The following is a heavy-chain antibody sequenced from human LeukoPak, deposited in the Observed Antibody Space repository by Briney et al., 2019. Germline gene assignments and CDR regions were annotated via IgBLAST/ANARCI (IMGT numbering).Heavy chain of an antibody. J-gene: IGHJ4*02. D-gene: IGHD3-22*01. CDR2: ISGSGGST. CDR3: AKDPDSSGYYYYWFDY. V-gene: IGHV3-23*01. Sequence: PGGTLRLSCAASGFTFSSYGMSWVRQAPGKGLEWVSAISGSGGSTYYADSVKGRFTISRDNSKNTLYLQMNGLRTEDTAVYYCAKDPDSSGYYYYWFDYWGQGTLVTVSS. CDR1: GFTFSSYG.